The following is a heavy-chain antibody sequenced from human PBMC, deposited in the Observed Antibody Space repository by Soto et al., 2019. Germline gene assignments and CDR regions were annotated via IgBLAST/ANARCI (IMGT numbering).Heavy chain of an antibody. CDR3: ARERIEDQVPRASMYV. D-gene: IGHD2-15*01. CDR1: GYTFSNYA. CDR2: ISTYFGNT. Sequence: QVQLVQSGAEVKKPGASVKVSCKASGYTFSNYAISWVRQAPGQGLEWMGWISTYFGNTNYAQNLQGRVTLTTDTSTSTAYMELRSLRSDDTAVYDCARERIEDQVPRASMYVWGQGTTVTVS. V-gene: IGHV1-18*01. J-gene: IGHJ6*02.